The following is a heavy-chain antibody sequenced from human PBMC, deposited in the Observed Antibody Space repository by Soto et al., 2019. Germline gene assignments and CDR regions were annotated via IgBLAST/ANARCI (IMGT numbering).Heavy chain of an antibody. Sequence: QVQLVQSGAEVKKPGSSVNVSCKTSGGTFGNSAFAWVRQAPGQGLVWMGGIVPLFGTAKYAQRFQGRLTITADDSTSTAYRGLRSLRSDDTAVYYCARDADPESAFWRSPWGGGRFDPWDQGTLVTVSS. CDR1: GGTFGNSA. CDR2: IVPLFGTA. J-gene: IGHJ5*02. V-gene: IGHV1-69*12. CDR3: ARDADPESAFWRSPWGGGRFDP. D-gene: IGHD3-3*01.